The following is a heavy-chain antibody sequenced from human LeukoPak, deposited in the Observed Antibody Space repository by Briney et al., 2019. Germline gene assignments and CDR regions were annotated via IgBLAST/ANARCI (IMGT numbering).Heavy chain of an antibody. CDR2: IKQDGSEK. D-gene: IGHD6-19*01. CDR1: GFTFSSYW. CDR3: ARFGYSSGWSFDY. J-gene: IGHJ4*02. V-gene: IGHV3-7*01. Sequence: PGGSLRLSCAASGFTFSSYWMSWVRQAPGKGLEWVANIKQDGSEKYYVDSVKGRFTISRDNAKNSLYLQMNSLRAEDTAVYYCARFGYSSGWSFDYWGQGTLVTVSS.